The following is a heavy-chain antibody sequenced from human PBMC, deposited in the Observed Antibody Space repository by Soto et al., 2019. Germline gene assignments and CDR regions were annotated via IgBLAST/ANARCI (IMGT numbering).Heavy chain of an antibody. V-gene: IGHV4-59*05. CDR2: IYYSGST. Sequence: SETLSLTCTVSGGSISSYYWSWIRQPPGKGLEWIGSIYYSGSTYYNPSLKSRVTISVDTSKNQFSLKLSSVTAADTAVYYCARQVTILGVVSVRPYYYGMAVWGQGTTVTVSS. CDR3: ARQVTILGVVSVRPYYYGMAV. CDR1: GGSISSYY. D-gene: IGHD3-3*01. J-gene: IGHJ6*02.